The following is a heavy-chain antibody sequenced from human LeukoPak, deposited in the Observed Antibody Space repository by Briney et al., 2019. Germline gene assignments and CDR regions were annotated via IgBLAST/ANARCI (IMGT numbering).Heavy chain of an antibody. CDR2: IIPIFGIA. D-gene: IGHD6-19*01. CDR3: ARGVGSGWAYFDY. V-gene: IGHV1-69*04. CDR1: GGTFSSYA. Sequence: SVKVSCKASGGTFSSYAISWVRQAPGQGLERMGRIIPIFGIANYAQKFQGRVTITADKSTSTAYMELSSLRSEDTAVYYCARGVGSGWAYFDYWGQGTLVTVSS. J-gene: IGHJ4*02.